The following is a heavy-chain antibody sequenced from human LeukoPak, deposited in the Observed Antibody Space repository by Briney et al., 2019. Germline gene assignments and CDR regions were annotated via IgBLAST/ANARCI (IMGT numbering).Heavy chain of an antibody. CDR2: ISESDGST. CDR3: AREQLGRDDY. V-gene: IGHV3-23*01. J-gene: IGHJ4*02. D-gene: IGHD6-13*01. Sequence: GGSLRLSCASSGSTFSRYAMSWVRQAPGKGLECLLDISESDGSTYYADSVKGRFTISRDNSKNTLYLQMNSLRAEDTAVYYCAREQLGRDDYWGQGTLVTVSS. CDR1: GSTFSRYA.